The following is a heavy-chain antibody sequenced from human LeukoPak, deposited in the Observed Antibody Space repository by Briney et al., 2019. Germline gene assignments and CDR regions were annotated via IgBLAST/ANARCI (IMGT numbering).Heavy chain of an antibody. CDR1: GFTFSSYE. CDR2: ISSSGSTI. CDR3: ASGAAAGLFDY. D-gene: IGHD6-13*01. V-gene: IGHV3-48*03. Sequence: PGGSLRLSCTASGFTFSSYEMNWVRQAPGKGLEWVSYISSSGSTIYYADSVKGRFTISRDNAKNSLYLQMNSLRAEDTAVYYCASGAAAGLFDYWGQGTLVTVSS. J-gene: IGHJ4*02.